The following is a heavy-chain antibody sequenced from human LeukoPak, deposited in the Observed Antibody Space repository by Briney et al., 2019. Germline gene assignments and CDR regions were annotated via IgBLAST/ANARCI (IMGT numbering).Heavy chain of an antibody. CDR1: GFTFSDYA. CDR2: ISGGSSGST. J-gene: IGHJ1*01. CDR3: AKEALVGSGSYLITPSEYFQH. V-gene: IGHV3-23*01. Sequence: GGSLRLSCAASGFTFSDYARSWVRQAPGKGLEWLSVISGGSSGSTYYADSVTGRFTVSRDNSKNTVDLQMNNLRVDDTAIYYCAKEALVGSGSYLITPSEYFQHWGQGTLVTVSS. D-gene: IGHD1-26*01.